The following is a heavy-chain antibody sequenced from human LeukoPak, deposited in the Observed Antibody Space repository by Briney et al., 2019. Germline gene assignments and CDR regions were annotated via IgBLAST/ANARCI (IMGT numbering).Heavy chain of an antibody. CDR3: ATLFLEGSYRQSKIDY. V-gene: IGHV1-24*01. Sequence: ASVTVSCKVSGYTLTELSMHWVRQAPGKGLEWMGGFDPEDGETIYAQKFQGRVTMTEDTSTDTAYMELSSLRSEDTAVYYCATLFLEGSYRQSKIDYWGQGTLVTVSS. D-gene: IGHD3-16*02. CDR1: GYTLTELS. J-gene: IGHJ4*02. CDR2: FDPEDGET.